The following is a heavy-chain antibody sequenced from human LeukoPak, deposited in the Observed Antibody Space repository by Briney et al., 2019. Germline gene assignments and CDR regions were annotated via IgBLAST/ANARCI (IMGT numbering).Heavy chain of an antibody. CDR1: GFTVSSNY. J-gene: IGHJ6*03. V-gene: IGHV3-66*01. CDR3: ARDGGPGDYEAVYMDV. D-gene: IGHD4-17*01. Sequence: GGSLRLSCAASGFTVSSNYMSWVRQAPGKGLEWVSVIYSGGSTYYAASVNGRFTISRDNAKNTLYLRMNSLRAEDTAVYYCARDGGPGDYEAVYMDVWGKGTAVTVSS. CDR2: IYSGGST.